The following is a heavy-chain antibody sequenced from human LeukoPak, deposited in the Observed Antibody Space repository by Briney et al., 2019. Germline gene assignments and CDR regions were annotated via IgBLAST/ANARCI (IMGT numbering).Heavy chain of an antibody. D-gene: IGHD3-10*01. CDR3: SRGWTTGDY. V-gene: IGHV3-23*01. CDR1: GFTFSTSA. CDR2: IGGSGGGT. J-gene: IGHJ4*02. Sequence: PGRSLRLSCAASGFTFSTSAMNWVRQAPEKGLEWVSTIGGSGGGTYYTDSVKGRFTISRDNSENTLYLQMDSLRAEDTAVYYCSRGWTTGDYWGQGTLVTVSS.